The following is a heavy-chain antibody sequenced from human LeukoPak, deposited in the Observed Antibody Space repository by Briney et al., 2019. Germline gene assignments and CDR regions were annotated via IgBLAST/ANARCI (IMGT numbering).Heavy chain of an antibody. V-gene: IGHV3-30*18. D-gene: IGHD3-22*01. CDR1: GFIFSSYG. J-gene: IGHJ4*02. Sequence: GRSLRLSCAASGFIFSSYGMHWVRQAPGKGLEWVAVISYDGSNKYYADSVKGRFTISRDNSKNTLYLQMNSLRAEDTAVHYCAKDGGSGYYYDYWGQGTLVTVSS. CDR2: ISYDGSNK. CDR3: AKDGGSGYYYDY.